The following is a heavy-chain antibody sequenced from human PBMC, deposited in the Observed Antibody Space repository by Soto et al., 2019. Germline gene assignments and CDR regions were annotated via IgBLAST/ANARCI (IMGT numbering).Heavy chain of an antibody. J-gene: IGHJ4*02. CDR3: ARRIAAGGPKLDY. Sequence: EVQLVESGGGLVQPGGSLRLSCAASGFTFSSYSMNWVRQAPGKGLEWVSYISSATTTIYYADSVKGRFTISRDNAKNSLYLQMNSLRADDTAVYYCARRIAAGGPKLDYWGQGTLVTVSS. D-gene: IGHD6-13*01. CDR2: ISSATTTI. CDR1: GFTFSSYS. V-gene: IGHV3-48*01.